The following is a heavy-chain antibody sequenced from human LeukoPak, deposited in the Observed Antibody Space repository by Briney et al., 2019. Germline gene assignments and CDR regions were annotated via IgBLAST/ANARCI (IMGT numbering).Heavy chain of an antibody. V-gene: IGHV4-61*08. CDR1: GGSISSGDYY. CDR2: IYHSGNT. D-gene: IGHD4-17*01. CDR3: VRGASGLTYDYGVN. Sequence: PSETLSLTCTVSGGSISSGDYYWSWIRQPPGKGLEWIGYIYHSGNTHYNPSLKSRVTISVDTSNNQFSLKLNSVTAADTAVYYCVRGASGLTYDYGVNWGQGTLVTVSS. J-gene: IGHJ4*02.